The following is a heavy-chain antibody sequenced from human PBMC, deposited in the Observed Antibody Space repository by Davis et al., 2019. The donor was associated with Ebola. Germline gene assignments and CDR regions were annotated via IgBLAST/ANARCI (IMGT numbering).Heavy chain of an antibody. D-gene: IGHD3-3*01. J-gene: IGHJ4*02. V-gene: IGHV4-39*07. CDR1: GGSISSSSYY. CDR2: IYYSGST. Sequence: MPSETLSLTCTVSGGSISSSSYYWGWIRQPPGKGLEWIGSIYYSGSTYYNPSLKSRVTISIDTSKNQFSLKVSSVTAADTAVYYCAREGFWSGYRSRFDYWGQGTLVTVSS. CDR3: AREGFWSGYRSRFDY.